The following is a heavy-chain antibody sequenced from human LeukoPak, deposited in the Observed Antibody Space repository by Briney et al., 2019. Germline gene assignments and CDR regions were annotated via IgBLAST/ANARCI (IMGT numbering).Heavy chain of an antibody. CDR1: GYTFINNW. Sequence: ASVKVSCKASGYTFINNWMHWVRQAPGQGLEWMGIINPSGGSTSYAQKFQGRVTMTRDTSTSTVYMELSSLRSEDTAVYYCARGVPSWYCSGGSCQTNWFDPWGQGTLVTVSS. CDR2: INPSGGST. V-gene: IGHV1-46*01. CDR3: ARGVPSWYCSGGSCQTNWFDP. J-gene: IGHJ5*02. D-gene: IGHD2-15*01.